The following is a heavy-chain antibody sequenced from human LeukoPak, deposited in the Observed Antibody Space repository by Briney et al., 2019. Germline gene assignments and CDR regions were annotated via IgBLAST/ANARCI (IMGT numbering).Heavy chain of an antibody. CDR2: INPNSGGT. J-gene: IGHJ6*02. V-gene: IGHV1-2*04. CDR1: GYTFTGYY. CDR3: ARGVSGTTVTTNYYYYGMDV. D-gene: IGHD4-17*01. Sequence: GASVKVSCRASGYTFTGYYMHWVRQAPGQGLEWMGWINPNSGGTNYAQKFQGWVTMTRDTSISTAYMELSRLRSDDTAVYYCARGVSGTTVTTNYYYYGMDVWGQGTTVTVSS.